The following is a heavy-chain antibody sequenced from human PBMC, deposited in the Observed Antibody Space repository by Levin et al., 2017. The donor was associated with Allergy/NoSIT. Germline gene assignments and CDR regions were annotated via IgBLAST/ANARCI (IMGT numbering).Heavy chain of an antibody. J-gene: IGHJ3*02. CDR3: ARVGAAAFLDAFDI. V-gene: IGHV4-34*01. Sequence: MTSETLSLTCAVYGGSFSGYYWSWIRQPPGKGLEWIGEINHSGSTNYNPSLKSRVTISVDTSKNQFSLKLSSVTAADTAVYYCARVGAAAFLDAFDIWGQGTMVTVSS. CDR1: GGSFSGYY. CDR2: INHSGST. D-gene: IGHD6-13*01.